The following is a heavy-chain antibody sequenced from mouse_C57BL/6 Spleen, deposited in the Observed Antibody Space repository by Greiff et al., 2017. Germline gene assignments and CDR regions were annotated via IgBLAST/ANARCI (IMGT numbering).Heavy chain of an antibody. Sequence: VQLQQPGTELVKPGASVKLSCKASGYTFTSYWMHWVKQRPGQGLEWIGNINPSNGGTNYNEKFKSKATLTVDKSSSTAYMQLSNLTSEDSAVYYCARNSNDVDYAMDYWGQGTSVTGSS. V-gene: IGHV1-53*01. CDR1: GYTFTSYW. CDR3: ARNSNDVDYAMDY. D-gene: IGHD2-12*01. CDR2: INPSNGGT. J-gene: IGHJ4*01.